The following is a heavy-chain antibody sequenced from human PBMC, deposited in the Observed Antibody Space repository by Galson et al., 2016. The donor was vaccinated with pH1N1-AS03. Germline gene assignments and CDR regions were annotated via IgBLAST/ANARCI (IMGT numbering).Heavy chain of an antibody. J-gene: IGHJ4*02. D-gene: IGHD3-16*01. CDR3: TTDVPMSGGALDS. CDR1: GRIFSNLW. V-gene: IGHV3-15*01. CDR2: IKSTVHGETT. Sequence: SLRLSCAASGRIFSNLWMMWVRQSPGKGPEWVGRIKSTVHGETTDYAAPEKGRFTISRDDSKNTVYLQMNSLKTEDTALYYCTTDVPMSGGALDSWGQGTPVTVSS.